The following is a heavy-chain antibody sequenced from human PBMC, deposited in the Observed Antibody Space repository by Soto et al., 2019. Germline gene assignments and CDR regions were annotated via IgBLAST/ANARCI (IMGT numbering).Heavy chain of an antibody. Sequence: SETLSLTCTVSGGSISSYYWSWIRQPPGKGLEWIGYIYYSGSTNYNPSLKSRVTISVDTSKNQFSLKLSSVTAADTAVYYCARDGAEGYDILTGYYYYGMDVWGQGTTVTVSS. CDR3: ARDGAEGYDILTGYYYYGMDV. CDR1: GGSISSYY. V-gene: IGHV4-59*01. D-gene: IGHD3-9*01. CDR2: IYYSGST. J-gene: IGHJ6*02.